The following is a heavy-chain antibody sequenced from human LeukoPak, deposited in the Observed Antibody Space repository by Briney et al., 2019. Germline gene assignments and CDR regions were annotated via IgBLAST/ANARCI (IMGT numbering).Heavy chain of an antibody. Sequence: GGSLRLSCAASRFTFSSYAMSWVRQAPGKGLEWVSTISGSGVSTYYADSVKGRFTISRDNSKNTLYLQMNSLRAEDTAVYYCANLGLDCGGDCYPRYFDYWGQGTLVTVSS. CDR1: RFTFSSYA. V-gene: IGHV3-23*01. CDR2: ISGSGVST. J-gene: IGHJ4*02. D-gene: IGHD2-21*02. CDR3: ANLGLDCGGDCYPRYFDY.